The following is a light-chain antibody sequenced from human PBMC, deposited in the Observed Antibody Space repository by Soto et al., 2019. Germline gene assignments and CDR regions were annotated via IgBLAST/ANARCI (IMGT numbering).Light chain of an antibody. J-gene: IGLJ1*01. CDR2: RSN. CDR1: SSKIGSNY. CDR3: AAWDDSLSGLV. V-gene: IGLV1-47*01. Sequence: QSVLTQPPSASGTPGQRVTISCSGSSSKIGSNYVYWYQQLPGTAPKFVIYRSNQRPSGVPERLSGSKSGTSASLAISGLRSEDEADYYCAAWDDSLSGLVFGTGTKLTVL.